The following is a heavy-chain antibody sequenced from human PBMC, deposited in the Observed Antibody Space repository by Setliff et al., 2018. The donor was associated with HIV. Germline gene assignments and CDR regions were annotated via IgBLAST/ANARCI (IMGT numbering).Heavy chain of an antibody. V-gene: IGHV1-46*01. CDR1: GYIFSGYY. CDR3: ARQTYYYGSGRYFPPDY. J-gene: IGHJ4*02. Sequence: ASVKVSCKASGYIFSGYYLHWVRQAPGQGLEWMGMINPSGASTGYAQKFQGRVTMTRDTSTSTVYMELSSLRSEDTAVYYCARQTYYYGSGRYFPPDYWGQGTLVTVSS. CDR2: INPSGAST. D-gene: IGHD3-10*01.